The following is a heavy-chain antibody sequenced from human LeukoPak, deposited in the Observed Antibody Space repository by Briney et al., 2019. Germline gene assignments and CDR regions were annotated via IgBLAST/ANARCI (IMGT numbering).Heavy chain of an antibody. CDR3: ARVAPGYYDSSGRTADY. CDR1: GFTFSSYS. D-gene: IGHD3-22*01. J-gene: IGHJ4*02. V-gene: IGHV3-21*01. CDR2: ISSSSYI. Sequence: PGGSLRLSCAVSGFTFSSYSMNWVRQAPGKGLEWVSSISSSSYIYYADSVKGRFTISRDNTKNSLYLQMNSLRAEDTAVYYCARVAPGYYDSSGRTADYWGQGTLVTVSS.